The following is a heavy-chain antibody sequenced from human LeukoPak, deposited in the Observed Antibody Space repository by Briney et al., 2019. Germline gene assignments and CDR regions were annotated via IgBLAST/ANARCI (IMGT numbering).Heavy chain of an antibody. CDR1: GGSISSYY. J-gene: IGHJ3*02. CDR2: IYYSGST. Sequence: PETLSLTCTVSGGSISSYYWSWIRQPPGKGLEWIGYIYYSGSTNYNPSLKSRVTISVDTSKNQFSLKLSSVTAADTAVYYCARTGWLQFYAFDIWGQGTMVTVSS. CDR3: ARTGWLQFYAFDI. D-gene: IGHD5-24*01. V-gene: IGHV4-59*08.